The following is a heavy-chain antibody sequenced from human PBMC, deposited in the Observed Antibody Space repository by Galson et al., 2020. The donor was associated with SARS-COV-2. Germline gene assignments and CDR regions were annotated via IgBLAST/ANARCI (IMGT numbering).Heavy chain of an antibody. J-gene: IGHJ4*02. V-gene: IGHV3-7*01. D-gene: IGHD4-17*01. CDR3: ARDTEPPDYGDYFAY. CDR1: GFTFSSYW. CDR2: IKQDGSEQ. Sequence: EGSLRLSCAASGFTFSSYWMSWVRQAPGKGLEWVANIKQDGSEQYYVDSVKGRFTISRDNAKNSLYLQMNSLRAEDTAVYYCARDTEPPDYGDYFAYCGQGTLVTVSS.